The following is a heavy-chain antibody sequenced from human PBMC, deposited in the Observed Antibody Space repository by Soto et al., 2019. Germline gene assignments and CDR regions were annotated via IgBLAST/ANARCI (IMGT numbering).Heavy chain of an antibody. Sequence: GGSLRLSCAASGFTFSSYGMHWVRQAPGKGLEWVAVISYDGSNKYYADSVKGRFTISRDNSKNTLYLQMNSLRAEDTAVYYCAKDYGKRKPYYDSSGYFPDYWGQGTLVTVSS. CDR2: ISYDGSNK. J-gene: IGHJ4*02. V-gene: IGHV3-30*18. D-gene: IGHD3-22*01. CDR3: AKDYGKRKPYYDSSGYFPDY. CDR1: GFTFSSYG.